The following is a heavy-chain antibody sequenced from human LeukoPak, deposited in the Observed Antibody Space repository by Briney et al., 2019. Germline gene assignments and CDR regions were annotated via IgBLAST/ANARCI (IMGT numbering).Heavy chain of an antibody. CDR2: IYSGGST. CDR3: ARAGGISSWYIPFIDY. D-gene: IGHD6-13*01. Sequence: GGSLRLSCAASGFTFSSYWMSWVRQAPGKGLEWVSVIYSGGSTYYADSVKGRFTISRHNSKNTLYLQMNSLRAEDTAVYYCARAGGISSWYIPFIDYWGQGTLVTVSS. V-gene: IGHV3-53*04. J-gene: IGHJ4*02. CDR1: GFTFSSYW.